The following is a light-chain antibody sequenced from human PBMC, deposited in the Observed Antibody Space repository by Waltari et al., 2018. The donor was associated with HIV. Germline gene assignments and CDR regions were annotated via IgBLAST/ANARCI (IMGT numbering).Light chain of an antibody. CDR1: QSISSK. V-gene: IGKV1-39*01. Sequence: DIQMTQSPSSLSASVGDRVTLTCRSSQSISSKLNWYQQRPGKAPDLLIYSASTLESGVPSRFSGSGSGTDFTLTISSLQTEDFVTYYCQQSYGVPLTFGPGTKVEI. J-gene: IGKJ3*01. CDR3: QQSYGVPLT. CDR2: SAS.